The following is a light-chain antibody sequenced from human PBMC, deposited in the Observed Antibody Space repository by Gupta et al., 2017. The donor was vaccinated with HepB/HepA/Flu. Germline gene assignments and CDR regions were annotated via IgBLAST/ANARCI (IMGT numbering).Light chain of an antibody. CDR3: QQYGSSPGFT. CDR2: GAS. Sequence: EIVLTQSPGTLSLYPGERATLSCRASQSVSSTFLVWYQQKPGQAPRLLIYGASSRATGIPDRFIGSGAGTKFTLTIIRLEPEDFAVYYCQQYGSSPGFTFGPGTKVDIK. V-gene: IGKV3-20*01. J-gene: IGKJ3*01. CDR1: QSVSSTF.